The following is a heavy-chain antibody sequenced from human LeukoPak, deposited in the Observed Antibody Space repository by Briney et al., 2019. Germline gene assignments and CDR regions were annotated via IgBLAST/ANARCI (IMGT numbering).Heavy chain of an antibody. V-gene: IGHV5-51*01. CDR3: ARPEDSSGWQN. Sequence: GESLKISCKASGYTFTNYWIGWVRQMPGKGLEWMGIIYPGDSDTRYSPSFQGQVTISADKSISTAYLQWSSLKASDTAMYYCARPEDSSGWQNWGQGTLVTVSS. J-gene: IGHJ4*02. CDR2: IYPGDSDT. CDR1: GYTFTNYW. D-gene: IGHD3-22*01.